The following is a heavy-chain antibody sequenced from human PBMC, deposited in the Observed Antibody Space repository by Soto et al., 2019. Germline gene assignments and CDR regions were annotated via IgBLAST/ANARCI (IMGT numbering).Heavy chain of an antibody. D-gene: IGHD6-13*01. CDR3: ARSPRSSPYFDY. J-gene: IGHJ4*02. V-gene: IGHV4-4*07. CDR2: IFSSGST. Sequence: PSETLSLTCTVSGGSITDYSWVWIRQPAGKGLEWIGRIFSSGSTNYNPSLKGRITMSLDTSKNQFSLKLNSATATDTAFYFCARSPRSSPYFDYWGQGALVTVSS. CDR1: GGSITDYS.